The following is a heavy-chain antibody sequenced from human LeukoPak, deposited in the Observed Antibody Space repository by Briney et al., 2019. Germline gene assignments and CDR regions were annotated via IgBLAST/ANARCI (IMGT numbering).Heavy chain of an antibody. J-gene: IGHJ4*02. CDR3: AREYSSGWSNFDY. CDR1: GGSFSGYY. CDR2: INHSGST. V-gene: IGHV4-34*01. D-gene: IGHD6-19*01. Sequence: SETLSLTCAVYGGSFSGYYWSWIRQPPGKGLEWIGEINHSGSTNYNPSLKSRVTISADTSKNQFSLKLSSVTAADTAVYYCAREYSSGWSNFDYWGQGTLVTVSS.